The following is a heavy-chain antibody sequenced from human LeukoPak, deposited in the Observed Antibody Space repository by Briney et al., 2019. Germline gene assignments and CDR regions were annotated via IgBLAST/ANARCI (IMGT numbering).Heavy chain of an antibody. CDR1: GGSFSGYY. V-gene: IGHV4-34*01. Sequence: SETLSLTCAVYGGSFSGYYWSWIRQPPGKGLEWIGEINHSGSTNYNPSLKSRVTISVDTSKNQFSLKLSSVTAADTAVYYCARAPGYCSSTSCYAGYSDYWGQGTLVTVSS. CDR2: INHSGST. D-gene: IGHD2-2*01. CDR3: ARAPGYCSSTSCYAGYSDY. J-gene: IGHJ4*02.